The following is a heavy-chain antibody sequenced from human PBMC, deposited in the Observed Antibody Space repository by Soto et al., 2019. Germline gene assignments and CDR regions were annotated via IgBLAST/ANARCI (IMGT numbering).Heavy chain of an antibody. J-gene: IGHJ4*02. CDR2: ISWNSGSI. D-gene: IGHD3-10*01. CDR3: AKSLYYYGSGSYEGHYFDY. CDR1: GFTFDDYA. V-gene: IGHV3-9*01. Sequence: GGSLRLSCAASGFTFDDYAMHWVRQAPGKGLEWVSGISWNSGSIGYADSVKGRFTISRDNAKNSLYLQMNSLRAEDTALYYCAKSLYYYGSGSYEGHYFDYWGQGTLVTVSS.